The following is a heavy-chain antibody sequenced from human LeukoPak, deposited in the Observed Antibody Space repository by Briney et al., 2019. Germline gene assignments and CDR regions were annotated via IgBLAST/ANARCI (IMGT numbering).Heavy chain of an antibody. CDR2: INPNSGGT. CDR1: GYTFTSYY. J-gene: IGHJ5*02. CDR3: ARSIAVAGTDWFDP. V-gene: IGHV1-2*02. Sequence: ASVKVSCKASGYTFTSYYMHWVRQAPGQGLEWMGWINPNSGGTNYARKFQGRVTMTRDTSISTAYMELSRLRSDDTAVYYCARSIAVAGTDWFDPWGQGTLVTVSS. D-gene: IGHD6-19*01.